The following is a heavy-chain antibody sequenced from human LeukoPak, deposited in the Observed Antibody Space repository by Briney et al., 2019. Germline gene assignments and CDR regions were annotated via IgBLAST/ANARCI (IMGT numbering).Heavy chain of an antibody. D-gene: IGHD5-24*01. J-gene: IGHJ3*02. Sequence: TGRSLRLSCAASGFTFSSYAMHWIRQAPGKGLEWEAVITSSGSNTNYADSVKGRFTISRDKSKNTLYLQMNSLRAEDTAVYYCAREGDGYPYDAFDIWGQGTMVTVSS. CDR1: GFTFSSYA. CDR2: ITSSGSNT. CDR3: AREGDGYPYDAFDI. V-gene: IGHV3-30*04.